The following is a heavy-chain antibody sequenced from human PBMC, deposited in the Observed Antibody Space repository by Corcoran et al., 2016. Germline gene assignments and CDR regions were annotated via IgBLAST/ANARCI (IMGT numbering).Heavy chain of an antibody. CDR2: ILPIFGTA. D-gene: IGHD2-2*02. CDR3: GRGGKKGMVVVPAAIEGDWFDP. Sequence: QVQLVQSGAEVTKPGSSVKVSCKASGGTFSSYALSWVRQAPGQGLKWLGGILPIFGTANYAQKFQGRVTITAAEYTSTAYMELSSLRSVYTVVYDCGRGGKKGMVVVPAAIEGDWFDPWGQGTLVTVSS. V-gene: IGHV1-69*01. J-gene: IGHJ5*02. CDR1: GGTFSSYA.